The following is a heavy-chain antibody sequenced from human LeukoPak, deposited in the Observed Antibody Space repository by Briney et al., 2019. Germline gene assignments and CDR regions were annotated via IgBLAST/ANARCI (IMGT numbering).Heavy chain of an antibody. Sequence: ASVRVSCMASGGTFSSYAISWVRPAPGQGLEWMGGIIPIFGTANYAQKFQGRVTITADESTSTAYMELSSLRSEDTAVYYCARPNTAVEVDKDLDCWGQGTLVTVSS. CDR2: IIPIFGTA. CDR3: ARPNTAVEVDKDLDC. D-gene: IGHD5-12*01. CDR1: GGTFSSYA. V-gene: IGHV1-69*13. J-gene: IGHJ4*02.